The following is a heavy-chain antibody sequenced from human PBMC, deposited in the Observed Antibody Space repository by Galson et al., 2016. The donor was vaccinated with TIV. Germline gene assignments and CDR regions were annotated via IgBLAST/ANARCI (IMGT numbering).Heavy chain of an antibody. J-gene: IGHJ4*02. V-gene: IGHV3-53*01. Sequence: LRLSCAASGFSVSFNHMSWVRQAPGKGLEWVSLIYASDTTYFIDSVKGRFTISRDNSKNTLYLQMNSLRVDDTAVYYCAKAGKGDAYPNYFDHWGQGALVTVTS. CDR3: AKAGKGDAYPNYFDH. CDR1: GFSVSFNH. D-gene: IGHD5-24*01. CDR2: IYASDTT.